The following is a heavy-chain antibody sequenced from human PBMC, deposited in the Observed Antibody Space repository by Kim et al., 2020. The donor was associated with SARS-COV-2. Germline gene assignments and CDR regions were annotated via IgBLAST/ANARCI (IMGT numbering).Heavy chain of an antibody. CDR1: GFTFSSYS. Sequence: GGSLRLSCAASGFTFSSYSMNWVRQAPGKGLEWVSSISSSSSYIYYADSVKGRFTISRDNAKNSLHLQMNSLRAEDTAVYDCATLVDIVATTTDYWGQGT. CDR2: ISSSSSYI. D-gene: IGHD5-12*01. J-gene: IGHJ4*02. V-gene: IGHV3-21*01. CDR3: ATLVDIVATTTDY.